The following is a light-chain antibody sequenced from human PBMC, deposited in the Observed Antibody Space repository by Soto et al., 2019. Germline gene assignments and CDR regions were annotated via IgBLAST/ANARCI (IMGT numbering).Light chain of an antibody. CDR3: CSYAGSSPCEAV. CDR1: SSDVGSYNL. CDR2: EGS. Sequence: QSALTQPASGSGAPGQSSTISCTGTSSDVGSYNLVSWYQQHPGKAPKLMIYEGSKRPSGVSNRFSGSKSGNTASLTISGLQAEDEDDYYCCSYAGSSPCEAVFGGGTQLTVL. V-gene: IGLV2-23*01. J-gene: IGLJ7*01.